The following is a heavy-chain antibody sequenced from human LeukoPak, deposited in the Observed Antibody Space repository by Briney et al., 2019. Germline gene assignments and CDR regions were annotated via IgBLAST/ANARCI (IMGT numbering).Heavy chain of an antibody. J-gene: IGHJ6*02. Sequence: PGGSLRLSCAASGFTFSSYAMHWVRQAPGRGLEWVAVISYDGSNKYYADSVKGRFTISRDNSKNTLYLQMNSLRAEDTAVYYCARELAAAGPSGFFDYGMDVWGQGTTVTVSS. V-gene: IGHV3-30*04. CDR3: ARELAAAGPSGFFDYGMDV. CDR1: GFTFSSYA. D-gene: IGHD6-13*01. CDR2: ISYDGSNK.